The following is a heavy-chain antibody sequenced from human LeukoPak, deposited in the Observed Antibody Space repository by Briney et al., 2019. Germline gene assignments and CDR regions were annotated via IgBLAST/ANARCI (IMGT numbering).Heavy chain of an antibody. CDR2: IRYDGSNK. CDR3: AKGRGSYVVDY. J-gene: IGHJ4*02. CDR1: GFTFSSYG. V-gene: IGHV3-30*02. D-gene: IGHD3-16*01. Sequence: GGSLRLSCAASGFTFSSYGMHWVRQAPGKGLEWVAFIRYDGSNKYYADSVKGRFTISRDNSKNTLYLQMNSLRAEDTAVYYCAKGRGSYVVDYWGQGTLVTVSS.